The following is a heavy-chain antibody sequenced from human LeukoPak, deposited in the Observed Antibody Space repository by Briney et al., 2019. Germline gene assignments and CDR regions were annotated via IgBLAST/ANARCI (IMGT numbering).Heavy chain of an antibody. CDR3: ATGRYYDNVWGSYRPSFDF. CDR1: GGFINGYY. CDR2: IDYSGST. V-gene: IGHV4-59*08. Sequence: SSETLSLTCTVSGGFINGYYWSWIRQSPGKGLEWIGYIDYSGSTNYNPSLKSRVTISIDMSKNQLSLKLRSVTAADTAVYYCATGRYYDNVWGSYRPSFDFWGQRTLATVSS. D-gene: IGHD3-16*02. J-gene: IGHJ4*02.